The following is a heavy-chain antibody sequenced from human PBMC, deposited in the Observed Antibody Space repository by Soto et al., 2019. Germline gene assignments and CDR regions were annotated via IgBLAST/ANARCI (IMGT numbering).Heavy chain of an antibody. J-gene: IGHJ5*02. Sequence: PSETLSLTCTVSGGSISSGGYYWSWIRQHPGKGLEWIGYIYYSGSTYYNPSLKSRVTISVDTSKNQFSLKLSSVTAADTAVYYCAREEGGGYDHRWFDPWGQGTLVNVS. V-gene: IGHV4-31*03. CDR2: IYYSGST. CDR3: AREEGGGYDHRWFDP. CDR1: GGSISSGGYY. D-gene: IGHD5-12*01.